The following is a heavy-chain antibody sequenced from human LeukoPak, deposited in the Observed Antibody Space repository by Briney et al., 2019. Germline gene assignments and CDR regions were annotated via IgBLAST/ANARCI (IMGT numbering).Heavy chain of an antibody. J-gene: IGHJ4*02. Sequence: SETLSLTCTVSGGSISSYYWSWIRQPPGKGLEWIGYIYYSGSTNYNPSLKSRVTISVDTSKNQFSLKLSSVTAADTAVYCCARDTPSSSSWYGHYFDYWGQGILVSVSS. D-gene: IGHD6-13*01. V-gene: IGHV4-59*01. CDR3: ARDTPSSSSWYGHYFDY. CDR1: GGSISSYY. CDR2: IYYSGST.